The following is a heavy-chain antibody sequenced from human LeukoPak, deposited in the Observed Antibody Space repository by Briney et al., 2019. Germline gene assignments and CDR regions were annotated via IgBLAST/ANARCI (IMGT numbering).Heavy chain of an antibody. CDR3: ARDLCPIE. Sequence: GGSLRLSCAASGFTVSSNYMSWVRQAPGKGLEWVSVIYSGGSTYYADSVKGRFTIPRHNSKNTLYLQMNSLRAEDTAVYYCARDLCPIEWGQGTLVTVSS. J-gene: IGHJ4*02. CDR1: GFTVSSNY. CDR2: IYSGGST. D-gene: IGHD2/OR15-2a*01. V-gene: IGHV3-53*04.